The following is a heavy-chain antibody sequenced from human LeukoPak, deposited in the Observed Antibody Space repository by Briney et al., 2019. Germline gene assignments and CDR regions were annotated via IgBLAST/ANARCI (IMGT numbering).Heavy chain of an antibody. CDR2: IIPILGIA. CDR1: GGTFGSYA. D-gene: IGHD2-2*01. Sequence: SVKVSCKASGGTFGSYAISWVRQAPGQGLEWMGRIIPILGIANYAQKFQGRVTMTRDTSTSTVYMELSSLRSEDTAVYYCARDLNGVVVVPAARGGLDYWGQGTPVTVSS. J-gene: IGHJ4*02. CDR3: ARDLNGVVVVPAARGGLDY. V-gene: IGHV1-69*04.